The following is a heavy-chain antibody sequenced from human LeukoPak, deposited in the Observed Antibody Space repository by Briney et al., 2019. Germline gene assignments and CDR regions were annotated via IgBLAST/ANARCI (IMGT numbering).Heavy chain of an antibody. CDR1: GYSFTSYW. J-gene: IGHJ6*03. CDR2: IYPGDSDT. V-gene: IGHV5-51*01. Sequence: GESLKISCKGSGYSFTSYWIGWVRQMPGKGLEWMGIIYPGDSDTRYNPSFQGQVTISADKSISTAYLQWSSLKASDTAMYYCASSRGWYYDSSGYYRGYYYYMDVWGKGTTVTVSS. D-gene: IGHD3-22*01. CDR3: ASSRGWYYDSSGYYRGYYYYMDV.